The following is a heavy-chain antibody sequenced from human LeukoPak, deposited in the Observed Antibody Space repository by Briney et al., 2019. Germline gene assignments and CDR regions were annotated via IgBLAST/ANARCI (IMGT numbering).Heavy chain of an antibody. D-gene: IGHD4-17*01. J-gene: IGHJ4*02. CDR3: ARLTDMDYGDWGIDY. CDR1: GYSFTSYW. Sequence: GESLKISCKGSGYSFTSYWIGWVRPMPGKGLEWMGIIYPGDSDTRYSPSFQGQVTISADKSISTAYLQWSSLKASDTAMYYCARLTDMDYGDWGIDYWGQGTLVTVSS. CDR2: IYPGDSDT. V-gene: IGHV5-51*01.